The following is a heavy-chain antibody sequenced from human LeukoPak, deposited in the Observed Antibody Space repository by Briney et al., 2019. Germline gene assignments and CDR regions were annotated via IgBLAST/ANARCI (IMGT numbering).Heavy chain of an antibody. Sequence: PGGSLRLSCAASGFTFSSYAMSWVRQAPGQGLEWVSGISGSGGSTSYADSVKGRFTISRDNSKNTLYLQMNSLTAEDTAVYYCAKGRGSGYYYFHYGMDVWGQGTTVTVSS. D-gene: IGHD5-12*01. V-gene: IGHV3-23*01. CDR1: GFTFSSYA. CDR2: ISGSGGST. J-gene: IGHJ6*02. CDR3: AKGRGSGYYYFHYGMDV.